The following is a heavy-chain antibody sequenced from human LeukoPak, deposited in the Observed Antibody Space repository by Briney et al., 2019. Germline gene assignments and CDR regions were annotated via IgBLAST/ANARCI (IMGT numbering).Heavy chain of an antibody. CDR3: ARGPYCSSSSPIPCAFDI. CDR1: GGSLSSGSSY. Sequence: PSETLSLTCTVSGGSLSSGSSYWSWIRQPAGTGLEWIGRIYTSGSTNYNPSLKSRVTISVDTSKNQFSLKLSSVTAADTAVYYCARGPYCSSSSPIPCAFDIWGQGTMVTVSS. D-gene: IGHD2-2*01. J-gene: IGHJ3*02. CDR2: IYTSGST. V-gene: IGHV4-61*02.